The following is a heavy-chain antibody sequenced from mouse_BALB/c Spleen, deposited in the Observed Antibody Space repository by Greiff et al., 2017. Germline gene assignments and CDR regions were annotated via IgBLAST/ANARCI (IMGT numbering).Heavy chain of an antibody. CDR2: IYPYNGGT. D-gene: IGHD1-1*01. Sequence: DVQLQESGPELVKPGASVKISCKASGYTFTDYNMHWVKQSHGKSLEWIGYIYPYNGGTGYNQKFKSKATLTVDNSSSTAYMELRSLTSEDSAVYYCAREDYYYGSSPYAMDDWGQGTSVTVAS. J-gene: IGHJ4*01. CDR1: GYTFTDYN. V-gene: IGHV1S29*02. CDR3: AREDYYYGSSPYAMDD.